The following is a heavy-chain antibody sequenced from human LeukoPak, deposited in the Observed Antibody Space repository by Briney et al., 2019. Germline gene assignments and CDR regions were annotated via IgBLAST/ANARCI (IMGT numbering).Heavy chain of an antibody. CDR3: ARADSSGIDY. D-gene: IGHD6-19*01. CDR2: INQEGNEK. J-gene: IGHJ4*02. V-gene: IGHV3-7*01. Sequence: GGSLRLSCGASGFTFRIYWMTWVRQAPGKGLEWVASINQEGNEKYSVDSVKDRFTISRDNAKNSLYLQMNSLRTEDTAVYYCARADSSGIDYWGQGTLVTVSS. CDR1: GFTFRIYW.